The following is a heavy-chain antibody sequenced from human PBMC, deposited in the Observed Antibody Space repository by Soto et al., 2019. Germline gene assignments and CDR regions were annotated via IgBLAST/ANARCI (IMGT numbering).Heavy chain of an antibody. CDR3: AKDFPYDKSRYYLYYSDS. D-gene: IGHD3-22*01. Sequence: GGSLRLSCAASVFTFTNYAMNCVRQAPGKELEWVSAINGFGDSLYYSEYVRGRFTISRDNSKNTVYFQMNSLRPDDTAIYFCAKDFPYDKSRYYLYYSDSWGQGNVVTVSS. CDR1: VFTFTNYA. J-gene: IGHJ4*02. CDR2: INGFGDSL. V-gene: IGHV3-23*01.